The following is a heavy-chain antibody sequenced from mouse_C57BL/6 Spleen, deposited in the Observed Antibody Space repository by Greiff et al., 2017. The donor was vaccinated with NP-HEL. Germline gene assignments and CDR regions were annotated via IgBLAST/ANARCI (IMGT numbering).Heavy chain of an antibody. Sequence: EVMLVESGGGLVKPGGSLKLSCAASGFTFSDYGMHWVRQAPEKGLEWVAYISSGSSTIYYADTVKGRFTISRDNAKNTLFLQMTSLRSEDTAMYYCARNPYYYGSSHWYFDVWGTGTTVTVSS. J-gene: IGHJ1*03. CDR3: ARNPYYYGSSHWYFDV. CDR2: ISSGSSTI. D-gene: IGHD1-1*01. V-gene: IGHV5-17*01. CDR1: GFTFSDYG.